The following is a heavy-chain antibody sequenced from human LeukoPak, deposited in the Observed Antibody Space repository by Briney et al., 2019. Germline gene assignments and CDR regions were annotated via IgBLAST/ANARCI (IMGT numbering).Heavy chain of an antibody. J-gene: IGHJ4*02. CDR2: ISHDGSNE. V-gene: IGHV3-30*04. CDR3: ASESTGQQFDY. D-gene: IGHD6-13*01. CDR1: GFTFRSYA. Sequence: PGGSLRLSCAASGFTFRSYATHWVRQAPGKGLEWVTFISHDGSNEYYADSVKGRFTTSRDNSKNTLYLQMNSLRAEDTAVYYCASESTGQQFDYWGQGTLVTVSS.